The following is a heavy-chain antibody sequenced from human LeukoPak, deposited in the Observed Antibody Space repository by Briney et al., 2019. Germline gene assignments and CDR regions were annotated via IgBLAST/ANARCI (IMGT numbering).Heavy chain of an antibody. J-gene: IGHJ4*02. V-gene: IGHV4-34*01. CDR1: GGSFSGYY. Sequence: PSETLSLTCAVYGGSFSGYYWSWIRQPPGKGLEWIGEINHSGSTNYNPSLKSRVTISVDTSKNQFSLKLSSVTAADTAVYYCAREGDYYGSGSQYWGQGTLVTVSS. D-gene: IGHD3-10*01. CDR2: INHSGST. CDR3: AREGDYYGSGSQY.